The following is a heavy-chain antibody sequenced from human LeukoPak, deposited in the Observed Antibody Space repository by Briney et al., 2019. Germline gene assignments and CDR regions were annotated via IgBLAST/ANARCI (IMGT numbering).Heavy chain of an antibody. J-gene: IGHJ4*02. V-gene: IGHV4-39*07. Sequence: SETLSLTCTVSGGSISSSSYYWGWIRQPPGKGLEWIGSIYYSGSTYYNPSLKSRVTISVDTSKNQFSLKLSSVTAADTAVYYCARLNYGDYVYRFDYWGQGTLVTVSS. CDR2: IYYSGST. D-gene: IGHD4-17*01. CDR3: ARLNYGDYVYRFDY. CDR1: GGSISSSSYY.